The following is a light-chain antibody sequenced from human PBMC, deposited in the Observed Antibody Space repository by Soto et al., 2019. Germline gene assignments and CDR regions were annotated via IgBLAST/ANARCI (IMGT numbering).Light chain of an antibody. CDR3: SSWDDSRSGVV. Sequence: QSVLTQPPSASGTPGQRVTISCTGSSSNIGVNTANWYQRLPGMAPKLLIYANDQRPSGVPDRFSGSKSGASASLPISGLQSEDEAYYYCSSWDDSRSGVVFGAGTKLTVL. J-gene: IGLJ2*01. CDR1: SSNIGVNT. V-gene: IGLV1-44*01. CDR2: AND.